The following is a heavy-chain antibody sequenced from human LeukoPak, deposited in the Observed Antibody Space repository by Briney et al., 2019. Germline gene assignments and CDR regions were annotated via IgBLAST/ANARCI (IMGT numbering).Heavy chain of an antibody. V-gene: IGHV3-7*01. J-gene: IGHJ4*02. CDR3: ARVDPSGELYPHYFDY. CDR2: IKQDGSEK. CDR1: GFTFSSYW. D-gene: IGHD3-10*01. Sequence: GGSLRLSCATSGFTFSSYWMSWVRQAPGKGLEWVANIKQDGSEKYYVDSVKGRFTISRDNAKNSLYLQMNGLRAEDTAVYCCARVDPSGELYPHYFDYWGQGTLVTVSS.